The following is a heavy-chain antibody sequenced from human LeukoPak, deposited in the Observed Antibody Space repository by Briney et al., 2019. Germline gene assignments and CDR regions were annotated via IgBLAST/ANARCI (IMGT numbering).Heavy chain of an antibody. CDR2: IYTSGST. CDR1: GGSISSGSYY. CDR3: ARQTGSGLFSLP. J-gene: IGHJ4*02. D-gene: IGHD3-10*01. Sequence: SETLSLTCTVSGGSISSGSYYWSWIRQPAGKGLEWIGHIYTSGSTNYNPSLKSRVTISVDTSKNQFSLKLSSVTAADTAVYYCARQTGSGLFSLPGGQGTLVTVSS. V-gene: IGHV4-61*09.